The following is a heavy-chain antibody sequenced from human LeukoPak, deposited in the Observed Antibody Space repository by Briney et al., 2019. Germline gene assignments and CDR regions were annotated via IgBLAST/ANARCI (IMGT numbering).Heavy chain of an antibody. J-gene: IGHJ4*02. Sequence: AGGSLRLSCAASGFIFSSYAMSWVRQAPGKGLEWVSTISGSGGSTYYADSVKGRFTISRDNSKNTVYLQMNSLRAEDTAVYYCARHYYGPQVWDYWGQGTLVTVSS. V-gene: IGHV3-23*01. CDR2: ISGSGGST. CDR3: ARHYYGPQVWDY. D-gene: IGHD3-10*01. CDR1: GFIFSSYA.